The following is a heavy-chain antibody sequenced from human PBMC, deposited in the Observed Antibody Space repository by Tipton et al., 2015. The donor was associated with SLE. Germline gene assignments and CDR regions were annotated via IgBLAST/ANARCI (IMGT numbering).Heavy chain of an antibody. D-gene: IGHD3-10*01. V-gene: IGHV4-59*11. CDR3: ARDPFIYGSGSPR. CDR2: VYYSGTT. Sequence: TLSLTCTVSGDSISSHYWSWIRQPPGKGLEWIGYVYYSGTTNYNPSLKGRVTISVDTSKNQFSLKLSSVTAADTAVYYCARDPFIYGSGSPRWGQGTLVTVSS. J-gene: IGHJ4*02. CDR1: GDSISSHY.